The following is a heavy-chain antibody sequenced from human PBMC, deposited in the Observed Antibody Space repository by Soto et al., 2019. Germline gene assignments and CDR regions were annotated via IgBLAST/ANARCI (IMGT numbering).Heavy chain of an antibody. V-gene: IGHV4-4*02. Sequence: SETLSLTCTVSGGSMSSSNWWNWVRQSPGKGLEWIGEAHHSGRTNYNPSLKSRVTISVDTSKNQFSLKLSSVTAADTAVYYCARLKRDGHNYSPLYYWGQGTLVTVPQ. D-gene: IGHD3-10*01. CDR3: ARLKRDGHNYSPLYY. J-gene: IGHJ4*02. CDR2: AHHSGRT. CDR1: GGSMSSSNW.